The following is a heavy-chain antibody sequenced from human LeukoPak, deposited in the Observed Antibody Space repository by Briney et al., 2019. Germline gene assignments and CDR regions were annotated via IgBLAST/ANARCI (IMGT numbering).Heavy chain of an antibody. CDR3: AKDLSGAGDGGGYYYDAFNF. V-gene: IGHV3-23*01. J-gene: IGHJ3*01. CDR2: VSGRGGTT. Sequence: GGSLRLSCTASGFTFSSYAMSWVRQAPGKGLEWVSAVSGRGGTTYYPDSVKGRFTISRDNSKNTLYLQMDSLRAEDTALYYCAKDLSGAGDGGGYYYDAFNFWGQGTMVTVSS. CDR1: GFTFSSYA. D-gene: IGHD3-22*01.